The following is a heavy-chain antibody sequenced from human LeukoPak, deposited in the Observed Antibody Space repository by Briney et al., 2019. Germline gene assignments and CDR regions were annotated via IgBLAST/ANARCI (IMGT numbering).Heavy chain of an antibody. CDR3: ARHGNYCLDY. V-gene: IGHV3-7*05. J-gene: IGHJ4*02. CDR1: GFPLSSSW. Sequence: GGSLRLSCATSGFPLSSSWMSWVRQAPGKGLEWVASINQDGSEKYYVGSVKGRFTISRDNAENSLWLQMNSLRAEDTAVYYCARHGNYCLDYWGQGTLVTVSS. CDR2: INQDGSEK. D-gene: IGHD3-10*01.